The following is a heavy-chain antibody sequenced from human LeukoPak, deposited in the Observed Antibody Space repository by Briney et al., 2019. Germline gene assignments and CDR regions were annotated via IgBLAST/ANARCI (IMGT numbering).Heavy chain of an antibody. V-gene: IGHV1-69*04. CDR2: IIPILGIA. CDR3: ARKDCTNGVCYRDY. Sequence: ASVKVSCKASGGTFSSYAISWVRQAPGQGLEWMGRIIPILGIANYAQKFQGRVTITADKSTSTAYMELSRLRSEDTAVYYCARKDCTNGVCYRDYWGQGTLVIVSS. D-gene: IGHD2-8*01. CDR1: GGTFSSYA. J-gene: IGHJ4*02.